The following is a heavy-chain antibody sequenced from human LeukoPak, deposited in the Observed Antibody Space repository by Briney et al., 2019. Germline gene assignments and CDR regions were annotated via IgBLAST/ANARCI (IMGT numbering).Heavy chain of an antibody. CDR1: GYTFTAYY. J-gene: IGHJ4*02. CDR2: INPNSGGT. D-gene: IGHD4-23*01. V-gene: IGHV1-2*02. Sequence: ASVKVSCKTSGYTFTAYYMHWVRQAPGQGLEWMGWINPNSGGTNYAQKFQGRVTMTRDTSTSTAYMELSRLRSDDTAVYYCFYGGYSVPVWGQGTLVTVSS. CDR3: FYGGYSVPV.